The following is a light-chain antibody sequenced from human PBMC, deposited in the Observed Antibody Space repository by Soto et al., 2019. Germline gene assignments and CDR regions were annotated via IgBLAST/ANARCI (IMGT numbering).Light chain of an antibody. CDR1: QAINTY. V-gene: IGKV1-9*01. Sequence: DTQMTQSPSFLSASVADRVTITCRASQAINTYLAWYQQKPGKAPKLLIYDASTLKSGVPSRFSGSGSGTEFTLTISSLQPDDFATYYCQQYNSYPYTFGQGTKVDIK. CDR3: QQYNSYPYT. CDR2: DAS. J-gene: IGKJ2*01.